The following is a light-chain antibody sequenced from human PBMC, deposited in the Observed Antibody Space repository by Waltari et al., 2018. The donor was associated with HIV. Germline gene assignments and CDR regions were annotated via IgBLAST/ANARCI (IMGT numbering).Light chain of an antibody. CDR2: DVK. CDR1: NSDIGASDY. J-gene: IGLJ2*01. V-gene: IGLV2-14*01. CDR3: ASLSNSITLVV. Sequence: QSALSQPASVSGSPGQSVTISCNGTNSDIGASDYVSWYQKFPGRVPRLLIYDVKKRPSGLSSRFFGSKAANTASLTISGLQPEDEADFYCASLSNSITLVVFGGGTHLTVL.